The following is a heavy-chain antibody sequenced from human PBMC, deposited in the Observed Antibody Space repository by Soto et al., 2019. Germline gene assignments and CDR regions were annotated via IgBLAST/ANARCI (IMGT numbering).Heavy chain of an antibody. J-gene: IGHJ6*02. Sequence: GGSLRLSCAASGFTFTFNAMSWVRQVPGMGLEWVASISGSGDTTYNADTVKGRFTISRDTSKNTLYLQMNSLKADDTATYYCAKHGGVAARPTYYYGMDVWGQGTTVTVSS. CDR2: ISGSGDTT. V-gene: IGHV3-23*01. CDR3: AKHGGVAARPTYYYGMDV. D-gene: IGHD6-6*01. CDR1: GFTFTFNA.